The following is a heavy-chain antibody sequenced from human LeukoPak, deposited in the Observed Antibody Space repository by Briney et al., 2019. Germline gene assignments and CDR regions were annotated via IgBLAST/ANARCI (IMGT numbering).Heavy chain of an antibody. V-gene: IGHV4-39*07. Sequence: PSETLSLTCTVSGGPISSSYFWGWIRQPPGKGLEWIGTIDYSGTTYYNPSLKSRVTISVDTSKNQFSLKLSSVTAADTAVYYCARDSPEVGALDYWGQGTLVTVSS. J-gene: IGHJ4*02. CDR1: GGPISSSYF. CDR3: ARDSPEVGALDY. CDR2: IDYSGTT. D-gene: IGHD1-26*01.